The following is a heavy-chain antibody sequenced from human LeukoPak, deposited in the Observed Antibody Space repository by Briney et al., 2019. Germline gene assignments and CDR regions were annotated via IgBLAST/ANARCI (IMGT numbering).Heavy chain of an antibody. D-gene: IGHD1-26*01. J-gene: IGHJ4*02. V-gene: IGHV4-39*07. CDR1: GGSISSSSYY. Sequence: SETLSLTCTVSGGSISSSSYYWGWIRQPPGKGLEWIGSIYYSGSTYYNPSLKSRVTISVDTSKNQFSLKLSSVTAADTAVYYCARDPVVGALGWWGQGTLVTVSS. CDR2: IYYSGST. CDR3: ARDPVVGALGW.